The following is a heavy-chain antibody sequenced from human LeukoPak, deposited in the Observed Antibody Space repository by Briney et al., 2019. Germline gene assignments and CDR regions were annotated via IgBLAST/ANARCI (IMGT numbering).Heavy chain of an antibody. J-gene: IGHJ4*02. CDR3: ARESNNRNDSPSDYFDY. V-gene: IGHV4-30-4*08. CDR2: IYYSGST. Sequence: SQTLSLTCTVSGGSISSGDYYWSWIRQPPGKGLEWIGYIYYSGSTYYNPSLKSRVTIPVDTSKNRFSLKLSSVTAADTAVYYCARESNNRNDSPSDYFDYWGQGTLVTVSS. CDR1: GGSISSGDYY. D-gene: IGHD1-20*01.